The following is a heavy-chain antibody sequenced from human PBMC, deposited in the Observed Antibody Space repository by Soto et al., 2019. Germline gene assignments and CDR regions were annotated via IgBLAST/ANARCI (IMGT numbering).Heavy chain of an antibody. CDR2: IYPGDSDT. CDR3: ARQYCSSTTCYDDAFDI. D-gene: IGHD2-2*01. J-gene: IGHJ3*02. CDR1: GYSFISYW. Sequence: GESLKISCKGSGYSFISYWIGWVRQMPGKGLEWMGIIYPGDSDTTYSPSFQGQVTISADKSISTAYLQWSSLKASDTAMYYCARQYCSSTTCYDDAFDIWGQGTMVTVSS. V-gene: IGHV5-51*01.